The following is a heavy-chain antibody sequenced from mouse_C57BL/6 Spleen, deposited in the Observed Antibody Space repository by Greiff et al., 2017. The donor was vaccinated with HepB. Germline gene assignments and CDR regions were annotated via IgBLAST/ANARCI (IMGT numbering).Heavy chain of an antibody. D-gene: IGHD1-1*01. V-gene: IGHV8-8*01. Sequence: QLTLKESGPGILQPSQTLSLTCSFSGFSLSTFGMGVGWIRQPSGKGLEWLAHIWWDDDKYYNPALKSRRTISKDTSKNQVYLKIANVDTADTATYYCARMEYGSSYGYFDVWGTGTTVTVSS. CDR2: IWWDDDK. CDR3: ARMEYGSSYGYFDV. CDR1: GFSLSTFGMG. J-gene: IGHJ1*03.